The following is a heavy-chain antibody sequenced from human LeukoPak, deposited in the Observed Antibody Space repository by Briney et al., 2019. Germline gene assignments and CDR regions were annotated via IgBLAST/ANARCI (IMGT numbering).Heavy chain of an antibody. CDR3: ARNDFWSGYHLDY. J-gene: IGHJ4*02. V-gene: IGHV3-48*03. Sequence: GGSLRLSCAASGFTFSSYEMNWVRQAPGKGLGWVSYISSSGSTIYYADSVKGRFTISRDNAKNSLYLQMNSLRAEDTAVYYCARNDFWSGYHLDYWGQGTLVTVSS. CDR2: ISSSGSTI. CDR1: GFTFSSYE. D-gene: IGHD3-3*01.